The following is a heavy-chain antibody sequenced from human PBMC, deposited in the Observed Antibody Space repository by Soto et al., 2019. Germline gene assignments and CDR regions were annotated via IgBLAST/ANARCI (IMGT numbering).Heavy chain of an antibody. V-gene: IGHV1-24*01. CDR3: ATDFTRRGGSYYYY. Sequence: GASVKVSCKVSGYTLTELSMHWVRQAPGKGLEWMGGFDPEDGETIYAQKFQGRVTMTEDTSTDTAYMELSSLSSEDTAVYYCATDFTRRGGSYYYYWGQGTLVTVSS. J-gene: IGHJ4*02. CDR2: FDPEDGET. D-gene: IGHD1-26*01. CDR1: GYTLTELS.